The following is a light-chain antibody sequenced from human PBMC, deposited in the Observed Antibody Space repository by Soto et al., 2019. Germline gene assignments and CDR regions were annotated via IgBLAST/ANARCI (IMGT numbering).Light chain of an antibody. CDR2: GAS. V-gene: IGKV3-15*01. CDR1: QSVSSY. J-gene: IGKJ1*01. Sequence: IVWTQSPATLSLSPGARSTLSCRASQSVSSYLPWYQQQPGQPPRLLIYGASTRATGIPARFSGSGSGTEFTPTISRLQSDDFAVYYRQHYGSPGTFGQGTKVEIK. CDR3: QHYGSPGT.